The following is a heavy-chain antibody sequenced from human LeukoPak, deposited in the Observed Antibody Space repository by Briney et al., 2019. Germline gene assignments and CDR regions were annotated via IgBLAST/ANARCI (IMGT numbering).Heavy chain of an antibody. Sequence: GGSLRLSCAASGFTFSSYSMNWVRQAPGKGLEWVSYISSSGSTIYYADSVKGRFTISRDNAKNSLYLQMNSLRAEDTAVYYCARDWELLFDYWGQGTLVTVSS. J-gene: IGHJ4*02. V-gene: IGHV3-48*04. CDR1: GFTFSSYS. D-gene: IGHD1-26*01. CDR3: ARDWELLFDY. CDR2: ISSSGSTI.